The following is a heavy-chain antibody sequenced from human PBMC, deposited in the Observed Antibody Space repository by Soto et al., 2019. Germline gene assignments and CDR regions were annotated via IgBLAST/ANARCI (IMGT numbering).Heavy chain of an antibody. Sequence: QLHLVQSGAEVKKAWSSVKVSCRASGGTVSSYAITWVRQAPGKGLEWMGGFIPIFVSAHYAPKFQGRITITADESTSTAYVGLSGLTSEDTAIYYCATDVSSDSTGFRGYDLWGQGTQVTVSS. CDR1: GGTVSSYA. D-gene: IGHD3-10*01. V-gene: IGHV1-69*01. J-gene: IGHJ4*02. CDR3: ATDVSSDSTGFRGYDL. CDR2: FIPIFVSA.